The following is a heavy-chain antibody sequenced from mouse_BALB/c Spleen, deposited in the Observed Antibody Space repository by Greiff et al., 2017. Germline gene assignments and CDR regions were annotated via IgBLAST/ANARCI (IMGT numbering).Heavy chain of an antibody. CDR3: ARFTTARRYFDV. CDR2: INPYNGDT. D-gene: IGHD1-2*01. J-gene: IGHJ1*01. CDR1: GYSFTGYF. V-gene: IGHV1-20*02. Sequence: EVQRVESGPELVKPGASVKISCKASGYSFTGYFMNWVMQSHGKSLEWIGRINPYNGDTFYNQKFKGKATLNVDKSSSTAHMELRSLASEDSAVYYCARFTTARRYFDVWGAGTTVTVSS.